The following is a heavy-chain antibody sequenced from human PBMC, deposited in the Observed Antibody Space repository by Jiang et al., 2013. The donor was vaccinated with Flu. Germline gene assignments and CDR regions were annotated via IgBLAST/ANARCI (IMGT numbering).Heavy chain of an antibody. CDR2: ISGVGGNT. CDR3: AKDLGFAILYAIDV. D-gene: IGHD2-15*01. V-gene: IGHV3-23*01. CDR1: GFTFTNYA. J-gene: IGHJ6*02. Sequence: QLLESGGDLVQPGGSLRLSCAASGFTFTNYAMAWVRQAPGKGLEWVSGISGVGGNTYYADSVMGRFTISRDNSKNMLYLHMNSLRVGDTAVYYCAKDLGFAILYAIDVWGQGTAVTVSS.